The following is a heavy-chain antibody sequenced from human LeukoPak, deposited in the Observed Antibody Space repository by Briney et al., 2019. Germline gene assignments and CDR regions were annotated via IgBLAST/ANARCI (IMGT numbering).Heavy chain of an antibody. Sequence: GGSLRLSCAASGFTFNNYDMHWVRHATGKGLEWVSAICIRGDTYYSGSVKGRFTISRENAENSLYLQMNSLRAEDTAVYYCARGGIRVSGIDEFDYWGQGTLVTVSS. J-gene: IGHJ4*02. CDR2: ICIRGDT. D-gene: IGHD6-19*01. V-gene: IGHV3-13*01. CDR3: ARGGIRVSGIDEFDY. CDR1: GFTFNNYD.